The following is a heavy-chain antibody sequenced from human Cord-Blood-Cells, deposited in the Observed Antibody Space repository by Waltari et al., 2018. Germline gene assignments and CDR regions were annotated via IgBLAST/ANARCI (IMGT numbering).Heavy chain of an antibody. Sequence: QLQLQDSGPGLVKPSATLSLTCPVSGGSTSSSSYYWRWIRQPPGKGLEWNGSIYYSGSTYYNPSLKSRVTISVDTSKNQFSQKLSSVTAADTAVYYCARHEGMWFDPWGQGTMVTVSS. J-gene: IGHJ5*02. D-gene: IGHD3-10*01. CDR2: IYYSGST. CDR3: ARHEGMWFDP. CDR1: GGSTSSSSYY. V-gene: IGHV4-39*01.